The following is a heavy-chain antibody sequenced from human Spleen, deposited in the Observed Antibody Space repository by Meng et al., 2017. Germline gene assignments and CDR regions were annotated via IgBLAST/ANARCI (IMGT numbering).Heavy chain of an antibody. CDR1: GFMFSSYW. J-gene: IGHJ4*02. CDR3: TRYYDASVPFDH. CDR2: INSYGTIT. D-gene: IGHD3-22*01. V-gene: IGHV3-74*01. Sequence: EVQLVESGGGVLQPGGSLRLSCAASGFMFSSYWMHWVRQAPGKGLVWVSRINSYGTITNYADSVKGRFTISRDNAKNTLYLQMNSLRAEDTAMYYCTRYYDASVPFDHWGQGTLVTVSS.